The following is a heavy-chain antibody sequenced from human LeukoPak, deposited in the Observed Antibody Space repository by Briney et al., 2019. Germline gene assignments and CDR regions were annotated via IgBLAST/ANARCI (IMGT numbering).Heavy chain of an antibody. D-gene: IGHD2-15*01. Sequence: SVKVSCKASGGTFSSYAISWVRQAPGQGLEWMGGFIPIFGTANYAQKFQGRVTITADESTSTAYMELSSLRSEDTAVYYCARGLGYCSGGSCYFPYCFDYWGQGTLVTVSS. J-gene: IGHJ4*02. CDR2: FIPIFGTA. V-gene: IGHV1-69*01. CDR1: GGTFSSYA. CDR3: ARGLGYCSGGSCYFPYCFDY.